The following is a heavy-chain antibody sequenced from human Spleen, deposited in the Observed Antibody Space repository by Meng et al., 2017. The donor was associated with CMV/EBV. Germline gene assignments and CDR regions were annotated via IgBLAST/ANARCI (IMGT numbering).Heavy chain of an antibody. J-gene: IGHJ3*02. V-gene: IGHV1-18*01. CDR3: ARGRQRYYYDSSNAFDI. D-gene: IGHD3-22*01. CDR2: ISAYNGNT. CDR1: GYTFTSYG. Sequence: QVELVQSGAEVKKPGASVKVSCKASGYTFTSYGISWVRQAPGQGLERMGWISAYNGNTNYAQKLQGRVTMTTDTSTSTAYMELRSLRSDDTAVYYCARGRQRYYYDSSNAFDIWGQGTMVTVSS.